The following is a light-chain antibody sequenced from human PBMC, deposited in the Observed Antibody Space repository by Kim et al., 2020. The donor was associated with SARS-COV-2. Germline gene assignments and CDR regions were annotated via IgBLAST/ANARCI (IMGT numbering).Light chain of an antibody. Sequence: QSALTQPASVSGSPGQSVTISCTGSTNDIGGYYSVSWYQHHPGKAPKLVIYDISNRHSGVSNRFSASKSGNTASLTISGLQAEDEADYYCGSYTSSSTYVFGSGTKVTVL. CDR2: DIS. V-gene: IGLV2-14*03. CDR3: GSYTSSSTYV. CDR1: TNDIGGYYS. J-gene: IGLJ1*01.